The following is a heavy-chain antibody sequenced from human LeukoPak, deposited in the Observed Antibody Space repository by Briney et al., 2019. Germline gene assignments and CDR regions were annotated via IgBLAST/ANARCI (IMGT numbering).Heavy chain of an antibody. CDR1: GYSISSGFY. V-gene: IGHV4-38-2*02. CDR3: ARGRGIRRNRQTNWFDP. Sequence: SETLSLTCTVSGYSISSGFYWGWIRQPPGKGLEWIATIFHSGSTYFNPSLKSRVTISLDTSKNQFSLKLSSVTAADTAVYYCARGRGIRRNRQTNWFDPWGQGTLVTVSS. J-gene: IGHJ5*02. CDR2: IFHSGST. D-gene: IGHD3-10*01.